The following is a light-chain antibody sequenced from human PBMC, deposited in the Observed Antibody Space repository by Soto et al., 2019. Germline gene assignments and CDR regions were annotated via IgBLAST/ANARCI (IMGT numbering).Light chain of an antibody. Sequence: QSALTQPRSVSGSPGQSVTISCTGTSSDVGGYNYVSWYQQHPGKAPKLMIYDVSKRPSGVPDRFSGSKSGNTASQTISGLQAEDEADYYCCSYAGSYTGVFGTGTKLTVL. J-gene: IGLJ1*01. CDR3: CSYAGSYTGV. V-gene: IGLV2-11*01. CDR2: DVS. CDR1: SSDVGGYNY.